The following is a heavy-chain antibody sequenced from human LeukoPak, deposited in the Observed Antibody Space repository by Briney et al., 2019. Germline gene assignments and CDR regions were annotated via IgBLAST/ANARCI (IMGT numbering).Heavy chain of an antibody. CDR2: INWKGGST. J-gene: IGHJ3*02. CDR1: GFTFDDYG. CDR3: ARERTSFSGRGSSWYDDAFDI. Sequence: GGSLRLSCAASGFTFDDYGMSWVRQAPGKGLEWVSGINWKGGSTGYADSVKGRFTISRDNAKNSLYLQMNSLRAEDTAVYYCARERTSFSGRGSSWYDDAFDIWGQGTMVTVSS. D-gene: IGHD6-13*01. V-gene: IGHV3-20*04.